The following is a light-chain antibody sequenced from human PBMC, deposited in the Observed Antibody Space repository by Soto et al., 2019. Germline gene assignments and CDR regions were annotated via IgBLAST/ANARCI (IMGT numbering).Light chain of an antibody. Sequence: AIRMTQSPSSFSASTGDRVTITCRASQGISSYLAWYQQKPGKAPKLLIYAASTLQSGVPSRFSGSGSGTDFTLTISCLQSEDFATYYCQQYYSYPSYTFGQGIKLEMK. J-gene: IGKJ2*01. CDR1: QGISSY. CDR3: QQYYSYPSYT. V-gene: IGKV1-8*01. CDR2: AAS.